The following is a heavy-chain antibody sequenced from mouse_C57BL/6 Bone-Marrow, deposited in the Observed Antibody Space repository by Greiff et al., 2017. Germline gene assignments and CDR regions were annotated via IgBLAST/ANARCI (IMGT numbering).Heavy chain of an antibody. CDR1: GYTFTGYW. CDR2: ILPGSGST. CDR3: ARETMITTIYYYAMDY. Sequence: VQLVESGAELMKPGASVKLSCKATGYTFTGYWIEWVKQRPGHGLEWIGEILPGSGSTNYNEKFKGKATFTADTSSNTAYMQLSSLTTEYSAIYYCARETMITTIYYYAMDYWGQGTSVTVSA. V-gene: IGHV1-9*01. D-gene: IGHD2-4*01. J-gene: IGHJ4*01.